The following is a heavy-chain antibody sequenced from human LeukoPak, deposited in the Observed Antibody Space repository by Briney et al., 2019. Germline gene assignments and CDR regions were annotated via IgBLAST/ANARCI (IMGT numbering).Heavy chain of an antibody. V-gene: IGHV5-51*01. D-gene: IGHD2-21*02. Sequence: GESLKISCKGSGYSFTSYWIGWVRQMPGKGLEWMGIIYPGDSDTRYSPSFQGQVTIPADKSISTAYLQWSSLKASDTAMYYCSVSVVVTAKDWYFDLWGRGTLVTVSS. CDR3: SVSVVVTAKDWYFDL. J-gene: IGHJ2*01. CDR1: GYSFTSYW. CDR2: IYPGDSDT.